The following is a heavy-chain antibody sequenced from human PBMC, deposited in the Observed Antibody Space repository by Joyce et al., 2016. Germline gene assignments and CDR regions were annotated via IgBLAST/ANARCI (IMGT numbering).Heavy chain of an antibody. V-gene: IGHV3-21*05. D-gene: IGHD2-15*01. CDR2: ISTSRSYI. Sequence: EVQLVESGGGLVKPGGSLRLSCAASGFTFSSYSMNWVRQAPGKGLGWVSYISTSRSYIYYAESVKGGFTISRDNAKNSLYLQMNSLRAEDTAIYYCARRPLYCSGGSCYEARYYYYMDVWGKGTTVTVSS. J-gene: IGHJ6*03. CDR3: ARRPLYCSGGSCYEARYYYYMDV. CDR1: GFTFSSYS.